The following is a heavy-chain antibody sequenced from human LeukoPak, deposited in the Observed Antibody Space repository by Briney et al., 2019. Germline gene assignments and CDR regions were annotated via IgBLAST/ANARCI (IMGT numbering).Heavy chain of an antibody. Sequence: GGSLRLSCAASGFTFSDYAMHWVRQAPGEELEYVSAISSNGGSIQYANSVKGRFTISRDNAKNSLYLQMNSLRAEDTAVCYCAARYSSSWYVPYYYMDVWGKGTTVTVSS. V-gene: IGHV3-64*01. D-gene: IGHD6-13*01. CDR2: ISSNGGSI. J-gene: IGHJ6*03. CDR1: GFTFSDYA. CDR3: AARYSSSWYVPYYYMDV.